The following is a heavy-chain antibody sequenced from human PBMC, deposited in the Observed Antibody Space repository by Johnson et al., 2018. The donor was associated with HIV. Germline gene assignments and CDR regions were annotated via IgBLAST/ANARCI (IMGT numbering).Heavy chain of an antibody. Sequence: QVQLVESGGGVVQPGRSLRLSCAASGFTFSRYAMRWVRQAPGKGLEWVAVISYDGSNKYYADSVKGRFTISRDNSKNTLYLQMNSLRAEDTAVYYCAREGAAAGPTDAFDIWGQGTMVTVSS. J-gene: IGHJ3*02. V-gene: IGHV3-30-3*01. CDR3: AREGAAAGPTDAFDI. CDR2: ISYDGSNK. CDR1: GFTFSRYA. D-gene: IGHD6-13*01.